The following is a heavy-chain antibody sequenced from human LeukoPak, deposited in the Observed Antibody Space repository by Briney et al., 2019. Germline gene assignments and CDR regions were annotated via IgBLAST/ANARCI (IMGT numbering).Heavy chain of an antibody. J-gene: IGHJ6*03. CDR3: ARAGTYYNTLTGETYHYYYMDV. CDR1: GSSISSFY. CDR2: MYHSGSS. V-gene: IGHV4-59*01. Sequence: SETLSLTRAVSGSSISSFYWSWIRQPPGKGLEWIGYMYHSGSSNYNPSLKSRVTISVDTSKSQFSLRLSSVTPADTAVYYCARAGTYYNTLTGETYHYYYMDVWGKGTTVTVSS. D-gene: IGHD3-9*01.